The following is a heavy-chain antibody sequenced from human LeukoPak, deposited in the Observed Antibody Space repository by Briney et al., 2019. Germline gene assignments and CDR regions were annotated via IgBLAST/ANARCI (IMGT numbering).Heavy chain of an antibody. J-gene: IGHJ3*02. CDR3: AAYRGFDI. V-gene: IGHV3-21*01. CDR1: GFTFSSYS. CDR2: ISGSSSYI. D-gene: IGHD5-18*01. Sequence: GGSLRLSCAASGFTFSSYSMNWVRQAPGKGLEWVSSISGSSSYIYYADSVKGRFTISRDNAKNSLYLQMNSLRAEDTAVYYCAAYRGFDIWGQGTMVTVSS.